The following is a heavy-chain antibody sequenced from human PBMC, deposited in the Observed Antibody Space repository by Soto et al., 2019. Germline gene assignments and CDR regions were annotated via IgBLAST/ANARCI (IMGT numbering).Heavy chain of an antibody. CDR2: INEGSEE. CDR3: ARADLVIENGLDH. CDR1: GFSFSAHG. J-gene: IGHJ4*02. V-gene: IGHV3-33*01. Sequence: QVQLVESGGGVVRPGTSLRLSCAATGFSFSAHGMHWVRQAPGKGLEWLAVINEGSEEGYADSVRGRFTISRDKARNILDLKIDHLTAEDSDIYYCARADLVIENGLDHWGQGTRVTVSS. D-gene: IGHD3-16*02.